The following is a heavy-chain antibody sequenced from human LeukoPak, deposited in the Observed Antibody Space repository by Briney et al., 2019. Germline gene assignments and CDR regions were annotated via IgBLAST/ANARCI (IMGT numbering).Heavy chain of an antibody. V-gene: IGHV1-46*01. D-gene: IGHD6-13*01. CDR2: INPSGGST. CDR1: GYTFTSYY. Sequence: ASVKVSCTASGYTFTSYYIRWVRQAPGQGLEWMGIINPSGGSTSYAQKFQGRVTMTRDTSTSTVYMELSSLRSEDTAVYYCARERRRQQLPEIFDYWGQGTLVTVSS. CDR3: ARERRRQQLPEIFDY. J-gene: IGHJ4*02.